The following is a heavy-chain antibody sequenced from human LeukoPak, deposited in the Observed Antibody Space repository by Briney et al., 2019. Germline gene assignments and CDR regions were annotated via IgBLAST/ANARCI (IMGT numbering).Heavy chain of an antibody. V-gene: IGHV3-9*01. Sequence: GGSLRLSCAASGFTFDDYAMHWFRQAPGKGLEWVSGISWNSGSIGYADSVKGRFTISRDNAKNSLYLQMNSLRAEDTALYYCAKDGRAVVAATFDYWGQGTLVTASS. CDR2: ISWNSGSI. CDR3: AKDGRAVVAATFDY. D-gene: IGHD2-15*01. J-gene: IGHJ4*02. CDR1: GFTFDDYA.